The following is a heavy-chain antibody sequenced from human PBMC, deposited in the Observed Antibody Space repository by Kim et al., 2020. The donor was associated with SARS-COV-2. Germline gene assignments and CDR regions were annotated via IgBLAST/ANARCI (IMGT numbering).Heavy chain of an antibody. D-gene: IGHD1-7*01. CDR2: FNPGDGGT. J-gene: IGHJ4*02. V-gene: IGHV1-24*01. Sequence: ASVKVSCKASGYTFTDFSMHWVRQAPGQGLEWMGGFNPGDGGTSYAQKFQGRVTMTEDTSTDTAYMELSSLRSEDTAVYYCARASTGRDNWNYFLVYWGQGTPVTVSS. CDR1: GYTFTDFS. CDR3: ARASTGRDNWNYFLVY.